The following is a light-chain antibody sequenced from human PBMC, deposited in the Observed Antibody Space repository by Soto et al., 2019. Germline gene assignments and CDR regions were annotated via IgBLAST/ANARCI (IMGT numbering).Light chain of an antibody. J-gene: IGKJ1*01. CDR1: QSVSSN. CDR2: DAS. CDR3: QQYNNWLWT. Sequence: EIVMTQSPATLSVSPGERATLSCRASQSVSSNLAWYQQKPGQAPRLLIYDASTRATGIPARFRGSGSGTEFTLTISSLQSEDFAVYYCQQYNNWLWTFGLGTKVEIK. V-gene: IGKV3-15*01.